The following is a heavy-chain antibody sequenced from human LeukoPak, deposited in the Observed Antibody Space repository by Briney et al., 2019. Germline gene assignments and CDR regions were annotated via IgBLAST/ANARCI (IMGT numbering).Heavy chain of an antibody. CDR3: APFQYSSSSSTNPFDY. CDR1: GGTFSSYA. Sequence: SVKVSCKASGGTFSSYAISWVRQAPGQGLEWMGEIIPIFGTANYAQKFQGRVTITTDESTSTAYMELSSLRSEDTAVYYCAPFQYSSSSSTNPFDYWGQGTLVTVSS. J-gene: IGHJ4*02. D-gene: IGHD6-6*01. V-gene: IGHV1-69*05. CDR2: IIPIFGTA.